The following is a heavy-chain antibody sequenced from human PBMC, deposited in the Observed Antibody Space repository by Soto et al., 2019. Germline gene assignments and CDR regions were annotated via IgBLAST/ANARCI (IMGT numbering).Heavy chain of an antibody. CDR3: ARAVAPYFGTWFDP. CDR1: GGSITSGNSYS. Sequence: SETLSLTCAVSGGSITSGNSYSWSWIRQPPGKGLEWIGSISHTGSTSYNPSLKSRLTMSVDKSKNQFSLRLSSVTAADMAVYYCARAVAPYFGTWFDPLGQGILVTVS. D-gene: IGHD3-10*01. J-gene: IGHJ5*02. V-gene: IGHV4-30-2*01. CDR2: ISHTGST.